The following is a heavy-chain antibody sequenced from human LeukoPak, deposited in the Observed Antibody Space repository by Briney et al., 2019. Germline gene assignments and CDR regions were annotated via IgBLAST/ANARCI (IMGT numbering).Heavy chain of an antibody. CDR1: GFTFSSYT. CDR3: AREVEAGGRNYFDY. Sequence: PGGSLRLSCAAYGFTFSSYTMNWARQAPGKGLEWVSSISSSSSYIYYADSVKGRFTISRDNAKNSLYLQMNSLRAEDTAVYYCAREVEAGGRNYFDYWGQGTLVTVSS. D-gene: IGHD2-15*01. V-gene: IGHV3-21*01. J-gene: IGHJ4*02. CDR2: ISSSSSYI.